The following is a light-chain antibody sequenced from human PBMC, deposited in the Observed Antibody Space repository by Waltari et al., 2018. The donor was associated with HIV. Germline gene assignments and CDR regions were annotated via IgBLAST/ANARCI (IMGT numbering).Light chain of an antibody. CDR1: SSDVGGYNF. Sequence: QSALTQPASVSGSPGQSITISCTGTSSDVGGYNFVSWYQQHPGKAPKLMIYAVSKPPSGVSNRVAGSKSGNTASLTISGLQAEDEADYYCSSYTSSSTLVFGGGTKLTVL. CDR2: AVS. CDR3: SSYTSSSTLV. J-gene: IGLJ3*02. V-gene: IGLV2-14*01.